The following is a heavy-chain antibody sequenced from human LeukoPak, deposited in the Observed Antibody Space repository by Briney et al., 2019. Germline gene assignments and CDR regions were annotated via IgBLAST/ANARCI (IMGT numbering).Heavy chain of an antibody. V-gene: IGHV1-18*01. CDR2: ISAYNGNT. Sequence: ASVKVSCKASGYTFTSYGISWVRQAPGQGLEWMGWISAYNGNTNYAQKLQGRVTMTTDTSTSTAYMELRSLRSDDTAVYYCARDPRYYDYVWVSLFAFDIWGQGTMVTVSS. D-gene: IGHD3-16*01. CDR3: ARDPRYYDYVWVSLFAFDI. CDR1: GYTFTSYG. J-gene: IGHJ3*02.